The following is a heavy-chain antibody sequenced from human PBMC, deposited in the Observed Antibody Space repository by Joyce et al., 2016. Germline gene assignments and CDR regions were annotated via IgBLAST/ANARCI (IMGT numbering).Heavy chain of an antibody. Sequence: QVQLVQSGAEVKKPGASVRVSCKHSGSTLTGYYLHWVRRAPGQGLELMGWINPQNSVTNYAQKFKGRVTMTRDSSTTTFYMELRSLRSDDAAIYYCARDPSSGATFDYWGQGTLVTVSS. CDR2: INPQNSVT. CDR3: ARDPSSGATFDY. V-gene: IGHV1-2*02. J-gene: IGHJ4*01. D-gene: IGHD6-19*01. CDR1: GSTLTGYY.